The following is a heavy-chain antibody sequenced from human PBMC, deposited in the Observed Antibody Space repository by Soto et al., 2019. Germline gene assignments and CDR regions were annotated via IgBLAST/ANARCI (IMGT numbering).Heavy chain of an antibody. CDR2: ISHSGRT. J-gene: IGHJ4*02. CDR3: TRNGGSTWYYFDS. Sequence: QVQLQQWGAGLLKPSETLSLTCAVNGGSFTGYYGAWIRQSPGKGLEWIGEISHSGRTNYNPSLKSRVXXSXDXXKNQFSLKVSSVTAADTGMYYCTRNGGSTWYYFDSWGQGTVVTVSS. D-gene: IGHD6-13*01. V-gene: IGHV4-34*01. CDR1: GGSFTGYY.